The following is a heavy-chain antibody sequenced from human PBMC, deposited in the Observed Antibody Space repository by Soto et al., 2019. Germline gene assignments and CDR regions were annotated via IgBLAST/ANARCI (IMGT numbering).Heavy chain of an antibody. V-gene: IGHV5-51*01. J-gene: IGHJ6*02. D-gene: IGHD1-7*01. CDR2: IFPGDSDT. CDR3: TRFPELKSYYGIDV. CDR1: GYSFTSYW. Sequence: PGESLKISCKGSGYSFTSYWIGWVRQMPGKGLEWMGIIFPGDSDTRCSPSFQGQVIISADKSITTAYLQWSSLKASDTAMYYRTRFPELKSYYGIDVWGQGTAVTVSS.